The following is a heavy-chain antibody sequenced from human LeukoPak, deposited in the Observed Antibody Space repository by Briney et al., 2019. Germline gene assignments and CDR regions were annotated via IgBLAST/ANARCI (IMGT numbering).Heavy chain of an antibody. CDR1: GTSITPYS. D-gene: IGHD5-24*01. V-gene: IGHV4-4*09. CDR2: FYTSGNT. Sequence: SETLSLTCSVSGTSITPYSWSWIRQPPGRGLEWIGYFYTSGNTHQNPSLKSRVTMSIDASKNQFSLRLSSMTAADTAVYYCARHRAEMATITDDTFDMWGQGTMVTVYS. CDR3: ARHRAEMATITDDTFDM. J-gene: IGHJ3*02.